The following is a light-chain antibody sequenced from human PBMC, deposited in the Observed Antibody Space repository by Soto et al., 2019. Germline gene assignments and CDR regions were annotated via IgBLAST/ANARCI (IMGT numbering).Light chain of an antibody. J-gene: IGKJ2*01. CDR3: QQYSSHIYT. Sequence: DIQMTQSPSTLSASVGDRVTITCRASQNIRRSLAWYQQKSGKTPKVLIHRASSLKSGVPSRFSGSGSGTEFTLTIRSLQPDDFATYYCQQYSSHIYTFGQGTKLEIK. V-gene: IGKV1-5*03. CDR2: RAS. CDR1: QNIRRS.